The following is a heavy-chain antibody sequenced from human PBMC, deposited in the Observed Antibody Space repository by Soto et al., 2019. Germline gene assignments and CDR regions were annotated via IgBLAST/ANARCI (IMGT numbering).Heavy chain of an antibody. D-gene: IGHD2-2*01. CDR2: ISAYNGNT. CDR1: GYTFTSYG. V-gene: IGHV1-18*01. Sequence: XSVKVSCNAAGYTFTSYGIVWVRQAPGQGLEWMGWISAYNGNTNYAQKLQGRVTMTTDTSTSTAYMGLRSLRSDDTAVYYCARGEYKMLFHYYYYGMDVWGQRTTVTVSS. CDR3: ARGEYKMLFHYYYYGMDV. J-gene: IGHJ6*02.